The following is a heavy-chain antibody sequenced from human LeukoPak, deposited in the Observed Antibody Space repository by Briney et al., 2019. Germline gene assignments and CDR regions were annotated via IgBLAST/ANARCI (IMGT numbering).Heavy chain of an antibody. J-gene: IGHJ4*02. CDR3: ARDAYYYGSGTYGLSDY. Sequence: ASVKVSCKASGYTFTSYGISWVRQAPGQGLEWMGWISAYNGNTNYAQKLQGRVTMTTDTSTSTAYMELRSLRSDDTAVYYCARDAYYYGSGTYGLSDYWGQGTLVTVSS. CDR1: GYTFTSYG. V-gene: IGHV1-18*01. D-gene: IGHD3-10*01. CDR2: ISAYNGNT.